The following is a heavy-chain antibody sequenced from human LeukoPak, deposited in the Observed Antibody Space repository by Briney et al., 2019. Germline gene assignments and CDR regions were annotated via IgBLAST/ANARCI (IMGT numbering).Heavy chain of an antibody. CDR1: GYRFTRYW. CDR2: IYPGDSDT. J-gene: IGHJ4*02. V-gene: IGHV5-51*01. Sequence: GESLKISFKGSGYRFTRYWIGWVRPMPGKGLEWMGIIYPGDSDTRYSPSFQGQVTISADKFISTAYLQWSSLKASDTAMYYCARGYYYDSSGYYFHYFDYWGQGTLVTVSS. D-gene: IGHD3-22*01. CDR3: ARGYYYDSSGYYFHYFDY.